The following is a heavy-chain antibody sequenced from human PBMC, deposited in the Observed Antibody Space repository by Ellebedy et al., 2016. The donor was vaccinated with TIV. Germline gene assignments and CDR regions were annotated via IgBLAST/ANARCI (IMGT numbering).Heavy chain of an antibody. D-gene: IGHD2-2*01. J-gene: IGHJ5*02. CDR3: ARGRGVPAAPTPGGWFNP. CDR2: IYYSGST. V-gene: IGHV4-59*12. Sequence: GSLRLXCTVSGGSISSYYWSWIRQPPGKGLEWIGYIYYSGSTNYNPSLKSRVTISVDTSKNQFSLKLSSVTAADTAVYYCARGRGVPAAPTPGGWFNPWGQGTLDTVSS. CDR1: GGSISSYY.